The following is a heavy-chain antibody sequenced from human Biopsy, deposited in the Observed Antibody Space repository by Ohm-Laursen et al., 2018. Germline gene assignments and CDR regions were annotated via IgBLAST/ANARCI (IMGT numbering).Heavy chain of an antibody. J-gene: IGHJ5*02. Sequence: SLRLSCAASGLSFSTYGMHRVRQAPGKGLEWVAVIWYDGSKKYYADSVKGRFTITRDNSKNTLYLQMNSLRAEDTAVYYCASDRDSSGSFRWNHWGQGTLVTVSS. CDR1: GLSFSTYG. CDR2: IWYDGSKK. CDR3: ASDRDSSGSFRWNH. V-gene: IGHV3-33*01. D-gene: IGHD6-19*01.